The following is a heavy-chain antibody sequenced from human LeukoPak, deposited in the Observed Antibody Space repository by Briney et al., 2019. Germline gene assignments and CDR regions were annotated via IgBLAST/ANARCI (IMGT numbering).Heavy chain of an antibody. Sequence: GGSLRLSCAASGFTFSSYAMHWVRQAPGKGLEWVAVISYDGSNKYYADSVKGRFTISRDNSKNTLYLQMNSLRAEDTAVYYCAREGQTTVTGGMDVWGQGTTVTVSS. V-gene: IGHV3-30-3*01. CDR3: AREGQTTVTGGMDV. CDR1: GFTFSSYA. J-gene: IGHJ6*02. D-gene: IGHD4-17*01. CDR2: ISYDGSNK.